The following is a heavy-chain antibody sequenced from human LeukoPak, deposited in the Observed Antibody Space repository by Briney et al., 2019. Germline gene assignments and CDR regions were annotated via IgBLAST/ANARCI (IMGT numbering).Heavy chain of an antibody. V-gene: IGHV3-9*01. D-gene: IGHD3-22*01. CDR1: GFTFDDYA. CDR2: ITWNSGSI. J-gene: IGHJ5*02. CDR3: ATHSTSYYYESSGYFSFDP. Sequence: PGGSLRLSCAASGFTFDDYAMHWVRQAPGKGLEWVSGITWNSGSIGYAASVKGRFTISRDNSKNSLYLQMNSLRAEDTAVYYCATHSTSYYYESSGYFSFDPWGQGTLVSVSS.